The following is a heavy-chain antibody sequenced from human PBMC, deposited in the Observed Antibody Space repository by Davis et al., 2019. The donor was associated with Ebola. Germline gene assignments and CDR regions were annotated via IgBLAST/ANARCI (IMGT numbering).Heavy chain of an antibody. CDR2: ISAYNGNT. J-gene: IGHJ5*02. CDR3: ARYLAATATGGFDP. D-gene: IGHD2-15*01. Sequence: ASVKVSCKASGYTFTSYAISWVRQAPGQGLEWMGWISAYNGNTNYAQKLQGRVTMTTDTSTSTAYMELRSLRSDDTAVYYCARYLAATATGGFDPWGQGTLVTVSS. CDR1: GYTFTSYA. V-gene: IGHV1-18*01.